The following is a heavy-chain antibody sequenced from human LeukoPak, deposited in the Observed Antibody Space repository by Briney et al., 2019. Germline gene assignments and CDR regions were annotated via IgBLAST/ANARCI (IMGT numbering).Heavy chain of an antibody. J-gene: IGHJ4*02. Sequence: GGSLRLSCAASGFTVSSNYMSWVRQAPGKGLEWVAVIWYDGSNKYYADSVKGRFTISRDNSKNTLYLQMNSLRAEDTAVYYCARDGPIAVAGSPIDYWGQGTLVTVSS. V-gene: IGHV3-33*08. CDR3: ARDGPIAVAGSPIDY. D-gene: IGHD6-19*01. CDR1: GFTVSSNY. CDR2: IWYDGSNK.